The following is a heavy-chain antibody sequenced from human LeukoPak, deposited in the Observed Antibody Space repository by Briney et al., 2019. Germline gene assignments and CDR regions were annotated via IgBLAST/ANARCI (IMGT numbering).Heavy chain of an antibody. CDR3: ARQGSAYYFDF. J-gene: IGHJ4*02. D-gene: IGHD2-15*01. CDR1: GGSISTYY. CDR2: VYYSGRT. V-gene: IGHV4-59*08. Sequence: SETLSLTCTVSGGSISTYYWSWIRQPPGKELQWIASVYYSGRTNYNPSLKSRVTISVDTSEKQFSLQVNSVTAADTAMYYCARQGSAYYFDFWGQGLPVTVSS.